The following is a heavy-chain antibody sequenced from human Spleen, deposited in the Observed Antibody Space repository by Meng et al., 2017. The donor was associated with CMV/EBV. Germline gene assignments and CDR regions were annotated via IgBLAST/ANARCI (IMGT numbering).Heavy chain of an antibody. J-gene: IGHJ4*02. Sequence: QITLKESGPTLVKPTQTLTLTCTFSGFSLSASGMGVGWIRQPPGKALEWLALIYWDDDKRYSPSLKSRLTITKDTSKNQVVLTMTNMDPVDTATYYCAHRDYCSGGTCTFDYWGQGTLVTVSS. CDR3: AHRDYCSGGTCTFDY. CDR2: IYWDDDK. V-gene: IGHV2-5*02. CDR1: GFSLSASGMG. D-gene: IGHD2-15*01.